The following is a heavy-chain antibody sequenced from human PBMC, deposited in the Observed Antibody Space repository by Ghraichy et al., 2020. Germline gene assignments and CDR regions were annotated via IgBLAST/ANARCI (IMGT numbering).Heavy chain of an antibody. CDR3: ARVDFWSGYHDAFDI. D-gene: IGHD3-3*01. V-gene: IGHV4-4*07. CDR1: GGSISSYY. Sequence: SETLSLTCTVSGGSISSYYWSWIRQPAGKGLEWIGRIYTSGSTNYNPSLKSRVTMSVDTSKNQFSLKLSSVTAADTAVYYCARVDFWSGYHDAFDIWGQGTMVTVSS. J-gene: IGHJ3*02. CDR2: IYTSGST.